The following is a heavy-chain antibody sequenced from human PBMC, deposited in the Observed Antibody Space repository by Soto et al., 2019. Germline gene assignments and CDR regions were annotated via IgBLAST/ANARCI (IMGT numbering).Heavy chain of an antibody. J-gene: IGHJ6*02. CDR1: GFPFSSYA. CDR3: ARDQGGDSSSASYYYYYGMDV. V-gene: IGHV3-30-3*01. Sequence: GGSLGLSCAASGFPFSSYAMHWVRQAPGKGLEWVAVISYDGSNKYYADSVKGRFTISRDNSKNTLYLQMNSLRAEDTAVYYCARDQGGDSSSASYYYYYGMDVWGQGTTVTVSS. D-gene: IGHD6-6*01. CDR2: ISYDGSNK.